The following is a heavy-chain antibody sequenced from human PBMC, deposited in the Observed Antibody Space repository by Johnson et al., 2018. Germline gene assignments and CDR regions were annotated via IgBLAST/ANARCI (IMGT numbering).Heavy chain of an antibody. CDR3: ARVACSSISCSQASVLDV. Sequence: VQLQESGGGLVQPGGSLRLSCAASGFTFSTFWMHWVRQAPGKGLVWVSRVNSDGTMTNYADSVKGRFTISRDNAKNTLHLHMNRWRVEDTGGYYCARVACSSISCSQASVLDVWGQGTTVTVSS. D-gene: IGHD2-2*01. J-gene: IGHJ6*02. CDR2: VNSDGTMT. V-gene: IGHV3-74*01. CDR1: GFTFSTFW.